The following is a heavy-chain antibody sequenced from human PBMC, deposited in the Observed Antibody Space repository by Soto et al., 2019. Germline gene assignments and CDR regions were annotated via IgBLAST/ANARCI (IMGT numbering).Heavy chain of an antibody. J-gene: IGHJ1*01. CDR3: ARGFTEYSSGWYYFQY. CDR1: GYVFTNYA. CDR2: VNHVNGNT. D-gene: IGHD6-19*01. V-gene: IGHV1-3*01. Sequence: GASVKVSCKASGYVFTNYAMHWVRQAPGQRLEWMGWVNHVNGNTKYSQKFQGRVTITRDTSASTAFMELSGLRSGDTAVYYCARGFTEYSSGWYYFQYWGQGTQVTVSS.